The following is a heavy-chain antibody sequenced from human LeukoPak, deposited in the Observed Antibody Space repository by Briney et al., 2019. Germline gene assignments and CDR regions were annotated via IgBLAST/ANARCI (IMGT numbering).Heavy chain of an antibody. J-gene: IGHJ6*02. CDR3: ASGLAVAGYYGMDV. CDR1: GYTLTELS. CDR2: FDPEDGET. Sequence: ASVKVPCTVSGYTLTELSMHWVRRAPGKGLEWMGGFDPEDGETIYAQKFQGRVTMTEDTSTDTAYMELSSLRSEDRAVYYCASGLAVAGYYGMDVWGQGTTVTVSS. D-gene: IGHD6-19*01. V-gene: IGHV1-24*01.